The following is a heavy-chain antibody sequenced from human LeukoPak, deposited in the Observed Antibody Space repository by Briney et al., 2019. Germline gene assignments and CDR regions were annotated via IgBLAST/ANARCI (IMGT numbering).Heavy chain of an antibody. CDR2: IRSKAYGGTT. D-gene: IGHD3-10*01. J-gene: IGHJ4*02. CDR1: GFTFGDYA. V-gene: IGHV3-49*04. CDR3: ASEDCYGSGSYYQIDY. Sequence: GGSLRLSCTASGFTFGDYAMSWVRQAPGKGLEWVGFIRSKAYGGTTEYAASVKGRFTISRDDSKSIAYLQMNSLRAEDTAVYYCASEDCYGSGSYYQIDYWGQGTLVTVSS.